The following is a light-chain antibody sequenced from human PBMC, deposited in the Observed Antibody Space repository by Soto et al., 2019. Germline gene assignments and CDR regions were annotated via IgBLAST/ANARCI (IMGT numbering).Light chain of an antibody. CDR2: GAS. CDR3: QQYGSSPRT. V-gene: IGKV3-20*01. Sequence: EIVMTQSPATLSVSPGERATLSCRASQSVSIDLAWYQQTPGQAPRLLIYGASTRATGIPDRFSGSGSGTDFSLTISRLEAEDFAVYYCQQYGSSPRTFGQGTKVDIK. J-gene: IGKJ1*01. CDR1: QSVSID.